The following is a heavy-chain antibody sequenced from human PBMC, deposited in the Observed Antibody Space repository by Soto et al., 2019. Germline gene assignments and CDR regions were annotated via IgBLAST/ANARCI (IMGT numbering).Heavy chain of an antibody. V-gene: IGHV3-15*07. CDR2: IKSKTDGGTT. Sequence: PGGSLRLSCAASGFTFSNAWMNWVRQAPGKGLEWVGRIKSKTDGGTTDYAAPVKGRFTISRDDSKNTLYLQMNSLKTEDTAVYYFTTDVERAHGNVFDIWGKGTMVTVSS. J-gene: IGHJ3*02. CDR1: GFTFSNAW. D-gene: IGHD1-1*01. CDR3: TTDVERAHGNVFDI.